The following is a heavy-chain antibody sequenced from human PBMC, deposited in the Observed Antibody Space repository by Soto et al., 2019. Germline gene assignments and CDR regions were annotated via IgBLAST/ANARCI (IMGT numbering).Heavy chain of an antibody. CDR2: IYVTGAV. Sequence: SETLCLTCRVSGAARNSGNYYWSWIRQVPGKGLEWIGHIYVTGAVDYNPSLRDRITISQDTSERQFSLNLRLVTAADTAVYYCARLRIATNNYKWFDPWGQGTLVTVSS. CDR3: ARLRIATNNYKWFDP. V-gene: IGHV4-31*03. D-gene: IGHD2-21*01. CDR1: GAARNSGNYY. J-gene: IGHJ5*02.